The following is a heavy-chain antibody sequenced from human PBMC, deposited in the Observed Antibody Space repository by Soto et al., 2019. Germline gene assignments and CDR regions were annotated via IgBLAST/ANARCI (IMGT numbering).Heavy chain of an antibody. Sequence: GASVKVSCKDSGYTFTGYYMHLLRQYPGRGLECMVWINPNSGGTNYAQKFQGWVTMTRDTSISTAYMELSRLRSDDTAVYYCARDGIGYCSGGSCYDKALFEYWGQGTLVTVSS. D-gene: IGHD2-15*01. CDR1: GYTFTGYY. V-gene: IGHV1-2*04. CDR2: INPNSGGT. CDR3: ARDGIGYCSGGSCYDKALFEY. J-gene: IGHJ4*02.